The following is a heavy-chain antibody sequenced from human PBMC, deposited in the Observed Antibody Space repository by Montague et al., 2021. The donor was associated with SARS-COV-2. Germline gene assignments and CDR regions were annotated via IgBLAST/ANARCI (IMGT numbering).Heavy chain of an antibody. Sequence: SETLSLTCAVSGGSISSDNWWSWVRQSPGKGLEWIVEIFHSGSTXYNPSLKSRVTMSVDKSKNDFSLKLSPVTAADTAMYYCARRITMVRGVTKRNNWFDPWGRGILVTVSS. V-gene: IGHV4-4*02. CDR1: GGSISSDNW. D-gene: IGHD3-10*01. CDR2: IFHSGST. CDR3: ARRITMVRGVTKRNNWFDP. J-gene: IGHJ5*02.